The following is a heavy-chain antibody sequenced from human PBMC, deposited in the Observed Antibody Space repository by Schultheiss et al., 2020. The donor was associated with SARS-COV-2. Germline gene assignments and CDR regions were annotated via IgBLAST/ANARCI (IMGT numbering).Heavy chain of an antibody. CDR1: GFSFSDYY. V-gene: IGHV3-11*06. Sequence: GESLKISCAASGFSFSDYYMSWIRQAPGKGLEWVSYISSSSSYTNYADSVKGRFTISRDNAKNTLYLQMNSLRAEDTAVYYCAVHWVRGAFDIWGQGTTVTVSS. CDR3: AVHWVRGAFDI. D-gene: IGHD7-27*01. CDR2: ISSSSSYT. J-gene: IGHJ3*02.